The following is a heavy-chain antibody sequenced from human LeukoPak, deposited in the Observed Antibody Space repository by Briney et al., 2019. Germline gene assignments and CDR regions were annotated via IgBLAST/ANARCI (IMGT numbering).Heavy chain of an antibody. CDR3: ARDQHGFDY. V-gene: IGHV3-30-3*01. CDR2: ISYDGSNK. J-gene: IGHJ4*02. CDR1: GFTFSSYA. Sequence: PGGSLRLSCAASGFTFSSYAMHWVRQAPGKGREWVAVISYDGSNKYYADSVKGRFTISRDNSKNTLYLQMNSLRAEDTAVYYCARDQHGFDYWGQGTLVTVSS. D-gene: IGHD2-21*01.